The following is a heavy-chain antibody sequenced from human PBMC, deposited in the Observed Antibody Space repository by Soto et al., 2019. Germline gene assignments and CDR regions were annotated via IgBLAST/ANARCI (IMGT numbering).Heavy chain of an antibody. V-gene: IGHV1-3*01. J-gene: IGHJ4*02. CDR2: INVGNGNT. D-gene: IGHD3-22*01. CDR1: GYTFTIYA. Sequence: VASVKVSCKASGYTFTIYAIHWVRQAPGQRLEWMGWINVGNGNTRYSQKFQGRLTLTRDTPGNTAYLELNSLISEDTAVYYCATPQDYDGCLDSWGQGTLVTVSS. CDR3: ATPQDYDGCLDS.